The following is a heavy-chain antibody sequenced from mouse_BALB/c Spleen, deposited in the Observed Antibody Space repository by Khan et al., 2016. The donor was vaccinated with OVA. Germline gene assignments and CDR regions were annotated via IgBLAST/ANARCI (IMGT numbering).Heavy chain of an antibody. Sequence: EVELVESGGGLVKPGGSLKLSCAASGFTFNNYAMSWVRQTPEKRLEWVATVSSGGSYTYYPDNVKGRFTISRDNAESTPYLQMSSLRSEDTAMYYCARQGGIYDGPFDYWGQGTTLTVSS. CDR3: ARQGGIYDGPFDY. D-gene: IGHD2-3*01. V-gene: IGHV5-9-3*01. J-gene: IGHJ2*01. CDR1: GFTFNNYA. CDR2: VSSGGSYT.